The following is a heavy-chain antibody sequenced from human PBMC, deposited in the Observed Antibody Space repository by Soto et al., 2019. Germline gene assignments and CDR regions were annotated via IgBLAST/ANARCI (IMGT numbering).Heavy chain of an antibody. CDR3: AGDMPPFIEYSSSSDDY. J-gene: IGHJ4*02. V-gene: IGHV1-18*01. CDR1: GYTFTSYG. CDR2: ISAYNGNT. Sequence: QVQLVQSGAEVKKPGASVKVSCKASGYTFTSYGISWVRQAPGQGLEWMGWISAYNGNTNYAQKLQGRVTMTTDTSTSTAYMELRSLRSDDTAVYYCAGDMPPFIEYSSSSDDYWGQGTLVTVSS. D-gene: IGHD6-6*01.